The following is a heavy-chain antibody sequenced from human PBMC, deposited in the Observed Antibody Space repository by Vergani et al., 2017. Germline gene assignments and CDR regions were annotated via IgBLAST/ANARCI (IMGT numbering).Heavy chain of an antibody. CDR1: GFTFSSYA. CDR3: ARQHSSGWSSFDY. J-gene: IGHJ4*02. CDR2: ISGSGGST. Sequence: EVQLLESGGGLVQPGGSLRLSCAASGFTFSSYAMSWVRQAPGKGLEWVSAISGSGGSTYYADSVKGRFTISRDNSKNTLYLQMNSLRAEDTAVYYCARQHSSGWSSFDYWGQGTLVTVSS. V-gene: IGHV3-23*01. D-gene: IGHD6-19*01.